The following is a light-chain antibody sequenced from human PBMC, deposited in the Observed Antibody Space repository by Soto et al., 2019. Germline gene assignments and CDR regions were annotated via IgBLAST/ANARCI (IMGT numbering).Light chain of an antibody. CDR2: DAS. CDR3: QQYNKWPPFT. CDR1: QSVSSK. J-gene: IGKJ3*01. V-gene: IGKV3D-15*01. Sequence: EIVMTQSPATLSVSPGERVTLSCRASQSVSSKLVWYQQKPGQAPRLLIYDASTRAAGIPARFSGSGSGTEFTLTISSLQSEDFVVYYCQQYNKWPPFTFGPGTKVDVK.